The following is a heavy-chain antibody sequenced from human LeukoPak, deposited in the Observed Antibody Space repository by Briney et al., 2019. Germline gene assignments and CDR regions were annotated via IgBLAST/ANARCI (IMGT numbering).Heavy chain of an antibody. V-gene: IGHV4-34*01. CDR1: GGSFSGYY. CDR3: ASLRRGELYSLGY. Sequence: PSGTLSLTCAVYGGSFSGYYWSWIRQPPGKGLEWIGEINHSGSTNYNPSLKSRVTISVDTSKNQFSLKLSSVTAADAAVYYCASLRRGELYSLGYWGQGTLVTVSS. CDR2: INHSGST. D-gene: IGHD3-16*01. J-gene: IGHJ4*02.